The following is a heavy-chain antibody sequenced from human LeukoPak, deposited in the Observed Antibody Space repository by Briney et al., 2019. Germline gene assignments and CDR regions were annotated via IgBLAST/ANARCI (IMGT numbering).Heavy chain of an antibody. V-gene: IGHV3-30*18. J-gene: IGHJ6*02. CDR1: GSTFSSSG. Sequence: PGGSLRLSCAASGSTFSSSGMHWVRQAPGKGLEWLAVVSYDGRNKYYADSVKGRFTISRDNSKNTLYMQMNSLRAEDTAVYYCAKDYGYYSSYYYGMDVWGQGTTVTVSS. CDR2: VSYDGRNK. CDR3: AKDYGYYSSYYYGMDV. D-gene: IGHD4-11*01.